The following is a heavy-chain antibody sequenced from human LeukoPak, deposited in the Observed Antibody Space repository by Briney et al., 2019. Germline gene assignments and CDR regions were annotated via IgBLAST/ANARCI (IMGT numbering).Heavy chain of an antibody. CDR2: IYISGST. CDR3: ARHGGHFLERQIAARSRWYFEL. D-gene: IGHD6-6*01. CDR1: GGSISSYY. V-gene: IGHV4-4*09. J-gene: IGHJ2*01. Sequence: SETLSLTCTVSGGSISSYYWSWIRQPPGKGLEWIGYIYISGSTNYNPSLKSRVTISVDTSKNQFSLKLSSVTAADTAVYYCARHGGHFLERQIAARSRWYFELWGRGTLVTVSS.